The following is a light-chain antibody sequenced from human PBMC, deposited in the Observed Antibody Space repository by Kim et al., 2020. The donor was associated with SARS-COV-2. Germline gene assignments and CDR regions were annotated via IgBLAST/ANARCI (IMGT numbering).Light chain of an antibody. Sequence: SVLTQPPSASGTPGQRVTISCSGSSSNIGSNTVNWYQQLPGTAPKLLIYGNNQRPSGVPDRFSGSKSGTSASLTISGLQSEDEADYYCAAWNDSLNGPVFGGGTQLTVL. J-gene: IGLJ3*02. CDR2: GNN. CDR1: SSNIGSNT. V-gene: IGLV1-44*01. CDR3: AAWNDSLNGPV.